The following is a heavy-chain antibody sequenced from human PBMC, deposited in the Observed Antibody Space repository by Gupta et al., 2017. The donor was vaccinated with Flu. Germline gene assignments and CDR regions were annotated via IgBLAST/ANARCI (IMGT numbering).Heavy chain of an antibody. CDR2: IIPVLGPT. D-gene: IGHD2-15*01. V-gene: IGHV1-69*01. J-gene: IGHJ4*02. CDR1: GVTFSSYA. CDR3: ARKGGGHCSGGTCYSFDY. Sequence: QVQLVQSGAEVKKPGSSVKVSCKASGVTFSSYAINWVRQAPGPGLEWMGGIIPVLGPTTDAQKFQGRVTITADESTSTAYMELNSLRSEDTAVYYCARKGGGHCSGGTCYSFDYWGQGTLVTVSS.